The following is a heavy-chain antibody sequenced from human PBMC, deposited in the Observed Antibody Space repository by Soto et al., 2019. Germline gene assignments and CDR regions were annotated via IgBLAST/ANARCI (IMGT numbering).Heavy chain of an antibody. CDR1: GFTFSSYA. J-gene: IGHJ4*02. CDR2: ISSYGGST. D-gene: IGHD3-22*01. Sequence: EVQLVESGGGLVQPGGSLRLSCAASGFTFSSYAMHWVRQAPGKGLEYVSAISSYGGSTYYANSVKGRFTISRDNYRNTLYLQMGSLRAEDMAVYYCARDPDSSGYYYFDYWGQGTLVTVSS. CDR3: ARDPDSSGYYYFDY. V-gene: IGHV3-64*01.